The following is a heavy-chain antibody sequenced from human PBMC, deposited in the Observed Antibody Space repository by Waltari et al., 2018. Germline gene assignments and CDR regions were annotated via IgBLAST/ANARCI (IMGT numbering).Heavy chain of an antibody. Sequence: QVQLQPWGAGRLKPSETLSLTCAVYGGSFSNSHWTWIRQPPGKGLEWIGEINHSGSTNYNPSLKSRVTISIDTSNNQFSLRLSSVSAADTAVYYCTRWDSWGQGTLVTVSS. V-gene: IGHV4-34*01. J-gene: IGHJ4*02. CDR2: INHSGST. CDR3: TRWDS. CDR1: GGSFSNSH.